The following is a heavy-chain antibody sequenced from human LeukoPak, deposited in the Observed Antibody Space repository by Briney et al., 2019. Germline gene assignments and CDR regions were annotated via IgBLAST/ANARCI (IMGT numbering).Heavy chain of an antibody. CDR1: GGSISSGGYY. CDR3: ARVDIRSGGNYGMDV. J-gene: IGHJ6*02. CDR2: IYYSGST. V-gene: IGHV4-31*03. D-gene: IGHD2-15*01. Sequence: SETLSLTCTVSGGSISSGGYYWSWIRQHSGKGLEWIGYIYYSGSTYYNPSLKSRVTISVDTSKNQFSLKLSSVTAADTAVFYCARVDIRSGGNYGMDVWGQGTTVTVSS.